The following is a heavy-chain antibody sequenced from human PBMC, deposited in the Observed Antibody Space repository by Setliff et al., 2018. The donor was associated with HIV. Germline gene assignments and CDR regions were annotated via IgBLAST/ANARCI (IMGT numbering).Heavy chain of an antibody. J-gene: IGHJ6*02. Sequence: SETLSLTCAVYGGSFSGYYWSWIRQPPGKGLEWIGEINHSGSTNYNPSLKSRVTISVDTSKNQFSLKLSSVTAADTAVYYCARGTERQWLTDYYYYGMDVWGQGTTVTVSS. D-gene: IGHD6-19*01. V-gene: IGHV4-34*01. CDR3: ARGTERQWLTDYYYYGMDV. CDR1: GGSFSGYY. CDR2: INHSGST.